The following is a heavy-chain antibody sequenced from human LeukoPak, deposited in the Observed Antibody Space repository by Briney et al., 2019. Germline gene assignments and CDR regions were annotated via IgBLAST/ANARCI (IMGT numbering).Heavy chain of an antibody. CDR2: ISGSGGST. CDR1: GFTFSSYA. J-gene: IGHJ4*02. V-gene: IGHV3-23*01. D-gene: IGHD3-3*01. Sequence: GGSLRLSCAASGFTFSSYAMSWVRQAPGKGLEWVSAISGSGGSTYYADSVKGRFTISRDNSKNTLYLQMNSLRAEDTAVYYCARRYDFWSGYPAFDYWGQGTLVTVSS. CDR3: ARRYDFWSGYPAFDY.